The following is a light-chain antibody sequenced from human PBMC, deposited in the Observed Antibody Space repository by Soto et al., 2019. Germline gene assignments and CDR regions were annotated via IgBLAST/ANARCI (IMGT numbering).Light chain of an antibody. J-gene: IGLJ1*01. CDR1: SSDVGGYNY. V-gene: IGLV2-14*01. Sequence: QSALTQPASVSGSPGQSITISCTGTSSDVGGYNYVSWYRQHPGRAPKLMIYDVSNRPSGVSNRFSGYKSGNTASLTISGHQTENEADYYCSSYTRSSTYVFGTGTKLTVL. CDR3: SSYTRSSTYV. CDR2: DVS.